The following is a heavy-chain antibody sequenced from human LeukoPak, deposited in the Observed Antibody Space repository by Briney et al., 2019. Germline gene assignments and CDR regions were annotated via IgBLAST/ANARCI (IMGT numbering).Heavy chain of an antibody. CDR1: GFTFTSHW. D-gene: IGHD2-8*01. CDR3: ARDATYCTNGVCYTRFDY. CDR2: MNLDGSEK. V-gene: IGHV3-7*01. Sequence: GGSLRLSCAASGFTFTSHWMSWVRQAPGKGLEWVARMNLDGSEKYYVDSVKGRFTISRDNAKTSLYLEMNSLRAEDTAVYYCARDATYCTNGVCYTRFDYWGQGTLVTVSS. J-gene: IGHJ4*02.